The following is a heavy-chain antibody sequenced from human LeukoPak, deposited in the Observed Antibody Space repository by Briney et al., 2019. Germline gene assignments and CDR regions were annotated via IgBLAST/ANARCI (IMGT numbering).Heavy chain of an antibody. V-gene: IGHV3-23*01. CDR2: ISGSGGST. CDR3: AKGLRTSDVVDY. J-gene: IGHJ4*02. D-gene: IGHD4-17*01. CDR1: GFTFSSYS. Sequence: GGSLRLSCAASGFTFSSYSMNWVRQAPGKGLEWVSAISGSGGSTYYADSVKGRFTISRDNSKNTLYLQMNSLRAEDTAVYYCAKGLRTSDVVDYWGQGTLVTVSS.